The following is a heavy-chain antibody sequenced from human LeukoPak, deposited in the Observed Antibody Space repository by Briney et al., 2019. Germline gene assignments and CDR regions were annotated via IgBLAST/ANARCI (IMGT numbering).Heavy chain of an antibody. J-gene: IGHJ4*02. Sequence: ASEKVSFKVSGYTLTEFSMHWVRQSTGKGLEWMGGFDPEDGETIYAQKFQGRVTMTGDTSTDTAYMEMSSLRSEDTAVYYCATDGSFRAVQSLSGGSCYSVGWGQGTLVTVSS. CDR1: GYTLTEFS. V-gene: IGHV1-24*01. CDR2: FDPEDGET. CDR3: ATDGSFRAVQSLSGGSCYSVG. D-gene: IGHD2-15*01.